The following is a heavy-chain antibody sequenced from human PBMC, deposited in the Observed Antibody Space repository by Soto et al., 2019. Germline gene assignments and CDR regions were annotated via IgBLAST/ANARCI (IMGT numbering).Heavy chain of an antibody. CDR2: IWYDGSKK. Sequence: PGGSLRLSCAASGFTFSSYGMHWVRQAPGKGLEWVAVIWYDGSKKYYADSVKGRFTISRDNSKNTLYLQMNSLRAEDTAVYYCAAPSADAFDIWGQGTMVTVSS. CDR3: AAPSADAFDI. V-gene: IGHV3-33*01. J-gene: IGHJ3*02. CDR1: GFTFSSYG.